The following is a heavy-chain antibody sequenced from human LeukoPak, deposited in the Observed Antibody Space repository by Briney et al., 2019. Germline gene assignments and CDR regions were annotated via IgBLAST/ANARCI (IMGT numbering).Heavy chain of an antibody. CDR2: IIPIFGTA. CDR1: GGTFSSYA. J-gene: IGHJ4*02. Sequence: GSSVKVSCKASGGTFSSYAISWVRQAPGQGLEWMGGIIPIFGTANYAQKFQGRVTITTDESTSTAYMELSGLRSEDTAVYYCASNYGDYAPFDYWGQGTLVTVSS. CDR3: ASNYGDYAPFDY. D-gene: IGHD4-17*01. V-gene: IGHV1-69*05.